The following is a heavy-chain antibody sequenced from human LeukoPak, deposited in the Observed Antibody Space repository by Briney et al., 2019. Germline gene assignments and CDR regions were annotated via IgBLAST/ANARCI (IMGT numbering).Heavy chain of an antibody. J-gene: IGHJ4*02. CDR2: IYTSGST. Sequence: SETLSLTCTVSGGSISSGSYYWSWIRQPAGKGLEWIGRIYTSGSTNHNPSLKSRVTISVDTSKNQFSLKLSSVTAADTAVYYCARERYNWNDENLDYWGQGTLVTVSS. V-gene: IGHV4-61*02. CDR3: ARERYNWNDENLDY. D-gene: IGHD1-20*01. CDR1: GGSISSGSYY.